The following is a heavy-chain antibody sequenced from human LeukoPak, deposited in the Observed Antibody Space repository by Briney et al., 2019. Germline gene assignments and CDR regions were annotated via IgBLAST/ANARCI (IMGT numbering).Heavy chain of an antibody. V-gene: IGHV1-69*01. J-gene: IGHJ4*02. CDR1: GGTFSSYA. D-gene: IGHD3-22*01. Sequence: GSSVKVSCKASGGTFSSYAISWVRQAPGQGLEWMGGIIPIFGTANYAQKFQGRVTITADESTSTAYMELSSLRSEDTAVYYCAREGYYDSSGYYPLDYWGQGTLVTVSS. CDR3: AREGYYDSSGYYPLDY. CDR2: IIPIFGTA.